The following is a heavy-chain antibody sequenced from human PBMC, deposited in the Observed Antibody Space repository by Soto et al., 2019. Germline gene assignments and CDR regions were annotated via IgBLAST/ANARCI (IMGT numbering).Heavy chain of an antibody. Sequence: GGSLRLSCAASGFTFSNYSMNWVRQAPGKGLEWVSYISSSSSTIYYADSVKGRFTISRDNAKNSLYLQMNSLRDEDTAVYYCARDPTYYYDNRGYNFLDYWGQGTLVTVSS. J-gene: IGHJ4*02. CDR2: ISSSSSTI. CDR1: GFTFSNYS. D-gene: IGHD3-22*01. V-gene: IGHV3-48*02. CDR3: ARDPTYYYDNRGYNFLDY.